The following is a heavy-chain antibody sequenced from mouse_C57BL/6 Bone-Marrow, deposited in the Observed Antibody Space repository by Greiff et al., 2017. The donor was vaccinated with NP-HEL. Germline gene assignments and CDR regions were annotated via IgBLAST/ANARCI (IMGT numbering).Heavy chain of an antibody. CDR2: ISYSGST. J-gene: IGHJ4*01. V-gene: IGHV3-8*01. CDR1: GYTITSDY. Sequence: EVKLQESGPGLAKPSQTLSLTCSASGYTITSDYWNWIRKIPGNKLEYMGYISYSGSTYYNPSLISRKSTIRDTHKNKNYLQIHSVTPEDTATYYCARSPLWLRGDYCAMDYWGQGTSVTVSS. CDR3: ARSPLWLRGDYCAMDY. D-gene: IGHD2-2*01.